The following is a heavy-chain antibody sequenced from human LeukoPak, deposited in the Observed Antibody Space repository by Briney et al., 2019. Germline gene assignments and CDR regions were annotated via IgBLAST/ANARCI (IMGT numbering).Heavy chain of an antibody. V-gene: IGHV4-59*01. CDR3: ARGWSDNWNDGSLYDY. D-gene: IGHD1-20*01. CDR1: GGSISSYY. J-gene: IGHJ4*02. CDR2: IYYSGST. Sequence: SETLSLTCTVSGGSISSYYWSWIPEPPGKGLEWIGYIYYSGSTNYNPSLKSRVTISVDTSKNQFSLKLSSVTAADTAVYYCARGWSDNWNDGSLYDYWGQGTLVTVSS.